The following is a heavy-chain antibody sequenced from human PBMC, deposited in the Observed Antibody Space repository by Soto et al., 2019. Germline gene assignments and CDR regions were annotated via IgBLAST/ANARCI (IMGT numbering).Heavy chain of an antibody. Sequence: GGSLRLSCAASGFTVSSNYMSWVRQAPGKGLEWVSVIYSGGSTYYADSVKGRFTISRDNSKNTLYLQMNNLRAEDTALYYCAKSTGGTANGLDVWGQGTAVTVSS. CDR2: IYSGGST. J-gene: IGHJ6*02. CDR1: GFTVSSNY. CDR3: AKSTGGTANGLDV. V-gene: IGHV3-53*05. D-gene: IGHD2-8*02.